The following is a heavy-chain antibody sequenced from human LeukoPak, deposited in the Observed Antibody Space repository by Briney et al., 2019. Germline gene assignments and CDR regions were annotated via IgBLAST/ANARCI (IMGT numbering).Heavy chain of an antibody. CDR2: INHSGST. CDR1: GGSFSGYY. CDR3: ARAPSEYYYDSRGYYHYFDY. D-gene: IGHD3-22*01. V-gene: IGHV4-34*01. Sequence: SETLSLTCAVYGGSFSGYYWSWIRQPPVKGLEWIGEINHSGSTNYNPSLKSRVTISVDTSKNQFFLKLSSVTAADTAVYYCARAPSEYYYDSRGYYHYFDYWGQGTLVTVSS. J-gene: IGHJ4*02.